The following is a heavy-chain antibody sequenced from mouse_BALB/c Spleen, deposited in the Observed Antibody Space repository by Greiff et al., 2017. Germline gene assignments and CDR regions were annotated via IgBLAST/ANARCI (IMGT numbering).Heavy chain of an antibody. CDR1: GYSFTSYW. CDR2: IDPSDSET. V-gene: IGHV1S127*01. J-gene: IGHJ3*01. CDR3: ARGNESAWFAY. Sequence: QVQLQQSGPQLVRPGASVKISCKASGYSFTSYWMHWVKQRPGQGLEWIGMIDPSDSETRLNQKFKDKATLTVDKSSSTAYMQLSSPTSEDSAVYYCARGNESAWFAYWGQGTLVTVSA.